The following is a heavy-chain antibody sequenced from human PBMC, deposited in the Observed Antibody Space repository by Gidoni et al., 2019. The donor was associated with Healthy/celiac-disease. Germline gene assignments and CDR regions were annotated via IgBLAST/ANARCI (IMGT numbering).Heavy chain of an antibody. D-gene: IGHD3-22*01. CDR2: IYYNGDS. CDR3: ARIDYYDSSGYPDY. J-gene: IGHJ4*02. Sequence: QLQLQEPGPGLQKPSETLPPTCSVSGGSIGRNIYCWGWLRQHPGKGLEWIGSIYYNGDSYYNPSLKGRVTMSVDTSKNQFSLKLYSVIATDTAVYYCARIDYYDSSGYPDYWGQGTLVTVSS. CDR1: GGSIGRNIYC. V-gene: IGHV4-39*01.